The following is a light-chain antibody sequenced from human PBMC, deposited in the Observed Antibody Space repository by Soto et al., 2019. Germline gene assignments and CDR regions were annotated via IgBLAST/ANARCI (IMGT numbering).Light chain of an antibody. J-gene: IGKJ1*01. V-gene: IGKV1-39*01. CDR3: QQSYSTPRT. CDR2: AAS. Sequence: DMLMTPSPTDMSSTVVDRVTITCRASQSISSYLNWYQQKPGKAPKLLIYAASSLQSGVPSRFSGSGSGTDFTLTISSLQPEDFATYYCQQSYSTPRTLGQGTKVDIK. CDR1: QSISSY.